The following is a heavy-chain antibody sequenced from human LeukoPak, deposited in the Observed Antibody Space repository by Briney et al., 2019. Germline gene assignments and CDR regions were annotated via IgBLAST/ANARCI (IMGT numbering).Heavy chain of an antibody. CDR2: INHSGST. CDR3: AREHVWGSYRFMVY. V-gene: IGHV4-34*01. J-gene: IGHJ4*02. D-gene: IGHD3-16*02. CDR1: GNSISSGGYY. Sequence: SETLSLTCAVSGNSISSGGYYWSWIRQPPGKGLEWIGEINHSGSTNYNPSLKGRVTISVDTSKNQFSLKLSSVTAADTAVYYCAREHVWGSYRFMVYWGQGTLVTVSS.